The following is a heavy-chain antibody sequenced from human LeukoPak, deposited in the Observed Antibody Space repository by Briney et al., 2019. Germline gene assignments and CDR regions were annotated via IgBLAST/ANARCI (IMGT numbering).Heavy chain of an antibody. V-gene: IGHV5-51*01. CDR3: ARQSGSGWYMNWFDP. CDR2: IYPGDSDT. CDR1: GYSFTSYR. J-gene: IGHJ5*02. Sequence: GESLKISCKGSGYSFTSYRIGWVRQMPGKGLEWMGIIYPGDSDTRYSPSFQGQVTISADKSISTAYLQWSSLKASDTAMYYCARQSGSGWYMNWFDPWGQGTLVTVSS. D-gene: IGHD6-19*01.